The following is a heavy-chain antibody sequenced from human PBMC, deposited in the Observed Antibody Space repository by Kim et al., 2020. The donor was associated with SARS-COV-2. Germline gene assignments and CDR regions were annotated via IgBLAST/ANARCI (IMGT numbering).Heavy chain of an antibody. D-gene: IGHD6-13*01. CDR1: GYTFTSYG. Sequence: ASVKVSCKASGYTFTSYGISWVRQAPGQGLEWMGWISAYNGNTNYAQKLQGRVTMTTDTSTSTAYMELRSLRSDDTAVYYCARDRRSSSWSTPARHAFDIWGQGTMVTVSS. V-gene: IGHV1-18*04. J-gene: IGHJ3*02. CDR3: ARDRRSSSWSTPARHAFDI. CDR2: ISAYNGNT.